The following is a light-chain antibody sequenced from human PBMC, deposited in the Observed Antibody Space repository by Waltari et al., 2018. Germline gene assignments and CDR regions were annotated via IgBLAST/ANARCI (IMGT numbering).Light chain of an antibody. CDR2: WAS. J-gene: IGKJ2*01. CDR1: QIVLSSSNNKNY. Sequence: DIVMTQSPDSLAVSLGERATINCKSSQIVLSSSNNKNYLTWYQQKPGQPPKLLIYWASTRESGVPDRFSGSASGTDFTLTISSLQAEDVAVYYCQQYYSAPYTFGQGTKLEIK. CDR3: QQYYSAPYT. V-gene: IGKV4-1*01.